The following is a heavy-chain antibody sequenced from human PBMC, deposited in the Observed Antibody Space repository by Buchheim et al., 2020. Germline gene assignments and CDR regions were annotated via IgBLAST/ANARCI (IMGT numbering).Heavy chain of an antibody. CDR2: INHSGSN. D-gene: IGHD4-17*01. CDR3: ARGPGDYARYYFDY. CDR1: GGSFSNYY. J-gene: IGHJ4*02. Sequence: QVQLQQWGAGLLKPSETLSLTCAVSGGSFSNYYWSWIRQPPGKGLEWIGEINHSGSNNYNPSLKSRVTISVDTSKNQFSLMLSSVTAADTAAYYCARGPGDYARYYFDYWGEGTL. V-gene: IGHV4-34*02.